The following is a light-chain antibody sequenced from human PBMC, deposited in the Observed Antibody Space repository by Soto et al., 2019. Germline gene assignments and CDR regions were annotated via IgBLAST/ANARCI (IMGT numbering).Light chain of an antibody. CDR2: DAS. Sequence: VLTQSPCSLPFSPGDRPTLSCRASQSVSSYLAWYQQKPGQAPRLLIHDASNRATGIPGRFSGSGSGTDFTLTISSLQSEDFAVYYCQQYNNWPPWTFGQGTKVDIK. J-gene: IGKJ1*01. V-gene: IGKV3D-15*01. CDR3: QQYNNWPPWT. CDR1: QSVSSY.